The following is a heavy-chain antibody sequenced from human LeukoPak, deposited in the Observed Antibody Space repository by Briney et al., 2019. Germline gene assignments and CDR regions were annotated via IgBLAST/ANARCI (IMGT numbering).Heavy chain of an antibody. CDR2: ISGSGSST. D-gene: IGHD2-21*02. V-gene: IGHV3-23*01. J-gene: IGHJ4*02. CDR1: GFTFSTYA. Sequence: GVLRLSCAASGFTFSTYAMNWVRQAPGKGLEWVSAISGSGSSTYYADSVKGRFTISRDNSKNTLYLQMNSLRAEDTAVYYCARVAAYCGGDCYPDYWGQGTLVTVSS. CDR3: ARVAAYCGGDCYPDY.